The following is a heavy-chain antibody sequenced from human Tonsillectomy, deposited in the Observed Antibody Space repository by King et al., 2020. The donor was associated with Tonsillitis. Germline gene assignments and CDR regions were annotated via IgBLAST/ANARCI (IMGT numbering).Heavy chain of an antibody. CDR2: IYSSGRT. Sequence: VQLVESGGGLIQPGGSLRLSCAASGFTISTNYMSWVRQAPGKGLEWVSIIYSSGRTFYADSVRGWFTISRDDSKNTVYLQMNSLRDEDTAVYYCARETCNSTSCSGFDYWGQGTLVTVSS. J-gene: IGHJ4*02. CDR1: GFTISTNY. CDR3: ARETCNSTSCSGFDY. D-gene: IGHD2-2*01. V-gene: IGHV3-53*01.